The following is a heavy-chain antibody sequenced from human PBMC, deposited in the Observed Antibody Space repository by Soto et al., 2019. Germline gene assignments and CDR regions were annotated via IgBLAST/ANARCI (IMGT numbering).Heavy chain of an antibody. CDR2: FYYSGST. CDR1: GASISSTTYY. J-gene: IGHJ6*02. CDR3: ARGPNGMDV. V-gene: IGHV4-39*01. Sequence: PSETLSLTCTVSGASISSTTYYWGWIRQPPGKGLEWIGSFYYSGSTYYNPSLKSRVTISVDTSKNQFSLKLSSMTAADTAVYYWARGPNGMDVWGQGTTVTVSS.